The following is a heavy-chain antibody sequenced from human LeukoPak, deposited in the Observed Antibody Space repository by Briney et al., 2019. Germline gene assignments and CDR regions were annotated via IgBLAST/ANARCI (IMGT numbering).Heavy chain of an antibody. CDR3: ARNRGTSDLDY. J-gene: IGHJ4*01. CDR1: GVSIRNFY. CDR2: MFYTGST. Sequence: SETLSLTCTVSGVSIRNFYWSWIRQPPGRGLEWIGYMFYTGSTDYNPSLKGRVTISMDTSMNRFSLTLTSVSTADTAVYYCARNRGTSDLDYCGHGTLVTISS. D-gene: IGHD2-8*01. V-gene: IGHV4-59*01.